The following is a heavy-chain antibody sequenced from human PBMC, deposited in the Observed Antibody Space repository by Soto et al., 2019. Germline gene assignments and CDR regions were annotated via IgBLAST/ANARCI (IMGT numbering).Heavy chain of an antibody. D-gene: IGHD3-10*01. Sequence: PGGSLRLSCAASGFTFDDYAMHWVRQAPGKGLEWVSAISGSGGSTYYADSVKGRFTISRDNSKNTLYLQMNSLRAEDTAVYYCASGGTLTGNYWGQGTLVTVSS. CDR3: ASGGTLTGNY. J-gene: IGHJ4*02. CDR1: GFTFDDYA. CDR2: ISGSGGST. V-gene: IGHV3-23*01.